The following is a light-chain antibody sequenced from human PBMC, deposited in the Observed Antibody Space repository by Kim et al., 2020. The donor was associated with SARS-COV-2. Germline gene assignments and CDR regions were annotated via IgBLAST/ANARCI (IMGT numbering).Light chain of an antibody. CDR2: DAS. CDR3: QQFDTVPLT. CDR1: HDINLF. Sequence: SAAVGSRVHNTCQANHDINLFLNWFQQKPGEAPTLLISDASSLETGLPSRFSGSGSGTHFTFTIISLQPGDVATYYCQQFDTVPLTFGGGTKLEI. J-gene: IGKJ4*01. V-gene: IGKV1-33*01.